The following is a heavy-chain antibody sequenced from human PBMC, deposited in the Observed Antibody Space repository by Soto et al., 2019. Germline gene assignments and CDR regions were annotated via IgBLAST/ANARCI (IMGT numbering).Heavy chain of an antibody. J-gene: IGHJ5*02. CDR2: ISAYNGNT. D-gene: IGHD3-22*01. CDR3: ARVKGSGYHNWFDP. CDR1: GYTFRSYG. Sequence: DSMNVSRTPSGYTFRSYGISWVRQAPGQGLVWMGWISAYNGNTNYAQKLQGRVTMTTDTSTSTAYMELRSLRSDDTAVYYCARVKGSGYHNWFDPWG. V-gene: IGHV1-18*01.